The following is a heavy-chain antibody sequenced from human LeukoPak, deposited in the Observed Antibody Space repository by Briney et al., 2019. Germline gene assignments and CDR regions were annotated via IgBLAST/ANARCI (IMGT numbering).Heavy chain of an antibody. CDR2: IWYDGSNK. Sequence: GGSLRLSCAASGFTFSSYGMHWVRQAPGKGLEWVAVIWYDGSNKYYADSVKGRFTISRDNSKNTLYLQMNSLRAEDTAVYYCARGLNSGYSYGYPFDYWGQGTLVTVSS. CDR3: ARGLNSGYSYGYPFDY. J-gene: IGHJ4*02. V-gene: IGHV3-33*08. CDR1: GFTFSSYG. D-gene: IGHD5-18*01.